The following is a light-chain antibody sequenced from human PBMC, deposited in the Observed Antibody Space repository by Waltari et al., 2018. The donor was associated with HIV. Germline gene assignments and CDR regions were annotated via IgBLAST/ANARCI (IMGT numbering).Light chain of an antibody. J-gene: IGLJ1*01. CDR1: QLGEKC. V-gene: IGLV3-1*01. CDR3: QAWDSTTAGV. CDR2: QDD. Sequence: SYELTQPPSVSVSPGQTASITCHGDQLGEKCVCWYQQKPGPSPVLVMYQDDRRSSGNRERFSGSNSGNTATLSIRGTQAMDEADYYCQAWDSTTAGVFGTGTKVTVL.